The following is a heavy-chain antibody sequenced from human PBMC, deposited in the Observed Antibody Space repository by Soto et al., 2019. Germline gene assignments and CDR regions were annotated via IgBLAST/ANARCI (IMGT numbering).Heavy chain of an antibody. CDR3: ARGPHQRGYSYGYDY. V-gene: IGHV4-34*01. D-gene: IGHD5-18*01. J-gene: IGHJ4*02. CDR2: INHSGST. CDR1: SFSGYY. Sequence: SFSGYYWSWIRQPPGKGLEWIGEINHSGSTNYNPSLKSRVTISVDTSKNQFSLKLSSVTAADTAVYYCARGPHQRGYSYGYDYWGQGTLVTVSS.